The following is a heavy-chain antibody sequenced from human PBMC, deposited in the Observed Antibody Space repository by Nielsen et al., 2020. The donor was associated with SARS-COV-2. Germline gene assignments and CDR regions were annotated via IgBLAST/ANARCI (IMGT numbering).Heavy chain of an antibody. CDR3: ATKGYCSGGSCYIWYYGMDV. CDR2: IVVGSGNT. V-gene: IGHV1-58*01. D-gene: IGHD2-15*01. J-gene: IGHJ6*02. CDR1: GFTFTSSA. Sequence: SVKVSCKASGFTFTSSAVQWVRQARGQRLEWIGWIVVGSGNTNYAQKFQERVTITRDMSTSTAYMELSSLRSEDTAVYYCATKGYCSGGSCYIWYYGMDVWGQGTTVTVSS.